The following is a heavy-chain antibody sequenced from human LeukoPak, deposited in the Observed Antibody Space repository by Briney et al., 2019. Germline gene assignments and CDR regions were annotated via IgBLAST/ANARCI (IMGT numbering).Heavy chain of an antibody. CDR1: GVTFSSYG. J-gene: IGHJ4*02. Sequence: PGGSLRLSCAASGVTFSSYGMHWVRQAPGKGLDWVAVIWYDGSNKYYADSVKGRFTISRDNSKNTLYLQMNSLRAEDTAVYYCARDRSGVVVPAAPFDYWGQGTLVTVSS. CDR2: IWYDGSNK. D-gene: IGHD2-2*01. CDR3: ARDRSGVVVPAAPFDY. V-gene: IGHV3-33*01.